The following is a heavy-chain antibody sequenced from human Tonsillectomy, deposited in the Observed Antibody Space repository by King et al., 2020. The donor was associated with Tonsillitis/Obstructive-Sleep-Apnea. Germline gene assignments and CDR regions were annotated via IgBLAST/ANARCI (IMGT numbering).Heavy chain of an antibody. CDR1: GYTFTSYA. CDR3: ASMTTVANYYYYYMDV. V-gene: IGHV1-3*01. CDR2: INAGNGNT. Sequence: VKLVQSGAEVKKPGASVKVSCKASGYTFTSYAMHWVRQAPGQRLEWMGWINAGNGNTKYSQKFQGRVTITRDTSASTAYMELSSLRSEDTAVYYCASMTTVANYYYYYMDVWGKGTTVTVSS. D-gene: IGHD4-23*01. J-gene: IGHJ6*03.